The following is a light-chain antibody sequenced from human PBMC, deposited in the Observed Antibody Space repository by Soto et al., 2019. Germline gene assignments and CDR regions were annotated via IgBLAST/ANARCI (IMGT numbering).Light chain of an antibody. Sequence: EIVLTQSPGTLSLSPGERATLPCRASQSVSSSYLAWYQQKPGQAPRLLIYGASSRATGIPDRFSGSGSGTDFTLTISSLEPEDFAVYYCQQRSNWPTWTFGQGTKV. CDR2: GAS. V-gene: IGKV3D-20*02. CDR3: QQRSNWPTWT. J-gene: IGKJ1*01. CDR1: QSVSSSY.